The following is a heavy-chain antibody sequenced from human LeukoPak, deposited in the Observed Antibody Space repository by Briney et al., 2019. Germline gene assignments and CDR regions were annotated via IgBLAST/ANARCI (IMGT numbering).Heavy chain of an antibody. V-gene: IGHV4-34*01. CDR2: INHSGST. CDR1: GGSFSGYY. J-gene: IGHJ4*02. Sequence: SETLSLTCAVYGGSFSGYYWSWIRQPPGKGLEWIGEINHSGSTNYNPSRKSRVTISVDTSKNQFSLKLSSVTAADTAVYYCARILRAAKDYWGQGTLVTVSS. CDR3: ARILRAAKDY. D-gene: IGHD2-15*01.